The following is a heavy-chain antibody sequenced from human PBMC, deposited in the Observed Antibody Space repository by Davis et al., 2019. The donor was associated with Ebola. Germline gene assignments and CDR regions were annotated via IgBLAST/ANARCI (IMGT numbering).Heavy chain of an antibody. CDR1: GFTFSSYA. CDR3: ARVGSIGPRIEYSSSFFDY. CDR2: ISSSSSYI. V-gene: IGHV3-21*01. Sequence: PGGSLRLSCAASGFTFSSYAMHWVRQAPGKGLEWVSSISSSSSYIYYADSVKGRFTISRDNAKNSLYLQMNSLRAEDTAVYYCARVGSIGPRIEYSSSFFDYWGQGTLVTVSS. J-gene: IGHJ4*02. D-gene: IGHD6-6*01.